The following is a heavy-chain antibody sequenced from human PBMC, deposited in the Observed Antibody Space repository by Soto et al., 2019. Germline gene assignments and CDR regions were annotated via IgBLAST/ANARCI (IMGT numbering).Heavy chain of an antibody. D-gene: IGHD6-19*01. CDR3: VSINAGGWYYFDY. CDR2: VYYSGSS. Sequence: SETLSLTCAVSGGSIDNSTYYWGWIRQPPGKGLEWIGSVYYSGSSYYSPSLKSRVTMSVDSSKNHFSLILDSVTAADTAVYYCVSINAGGWYYFDYWGQGIPVTVSP. V-gene: IGHV4-39*02. J-gene: IGHJ4*02. CDR1: GGSIDNSTYY.